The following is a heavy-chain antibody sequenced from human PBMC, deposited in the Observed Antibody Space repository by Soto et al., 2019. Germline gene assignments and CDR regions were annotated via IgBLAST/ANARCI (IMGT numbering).Heavy chain of an antibody. V-gene: IGHV1-69*01. Sequence: QVQLVQSGAEVKKPGSSVKVSCKASGGTFSSYAISWVRQAPGQGLEWMGGIIPIFGTANYAQKFQGRVTITADESTSTAYMELSSLRSEDTAVYYCARERSSSDTTAYRRYYYGMDVWRQGTTVTVSS. CDR3: ARERSSSDTTAYRRYYYGMDV. J-gene: IGHJ6*02. CDR2: IIPIFGTA. D-gene: IGHD6-6*01. CDR1: GGTFSSYA.